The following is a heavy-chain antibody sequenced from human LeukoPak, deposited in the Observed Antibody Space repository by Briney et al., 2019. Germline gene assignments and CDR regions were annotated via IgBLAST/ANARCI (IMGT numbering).Heavy chain of an antibody. CDR3: ARVVRGGNSGYAFDI. V-gene: IGHV3-11*01. J-gene: IGHJ3*02. D-gene: IGHD4-23*01. CDR1: RFTFSDYY. CDR2: TSSGGSIK. Sequence: IPGGSLRLSCAASRFTFSDYYMSWVRQAPEKGLEWVTYTSSGGSIKSYADSVKGRFSISRDSAKNSLYLEMNSLRAEDTAVYYCARVVRGGNSGYAFDIWGQGTMVTVSS.